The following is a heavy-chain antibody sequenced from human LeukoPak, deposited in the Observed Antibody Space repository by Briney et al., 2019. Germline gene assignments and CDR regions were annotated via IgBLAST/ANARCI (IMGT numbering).Heavy chain of an antibody. CDR1: GSSFTSYA. Sequence: ASVKVSCKASGSSFTSYAMNWVRQAPGQGLEWMGWINTNTGNPTHAQGFTGRFVFSLDTSVSTAYLQISSLKAEDTAVYYCARRGYSSSSEYFQHWGQGTLVTVSS. CDR3: ARRGYSSSSEYFQH. J-gene: IGHJ1*01. D-gene: IGHD6-6*01. CDR2: INTNTGNP. V-gene: IGHV7-4-1*02.